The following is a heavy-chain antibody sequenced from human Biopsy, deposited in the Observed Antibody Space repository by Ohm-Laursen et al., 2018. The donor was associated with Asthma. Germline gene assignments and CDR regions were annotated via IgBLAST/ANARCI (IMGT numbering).Heavy chain of an antibody. CDR2: IIPIFGTS. CDR3: AREVSTVDYGYYYFVMDV. CDR1: GGTFGRYA. V-gene: IGHV1-69*01. J-gene: IGHJ6*02. Sequence: SSAKVSCKASGGTFGRYAISWVRQAPGQGLEWMGGIIPIFGTSNYAQKFQGRVTFTADESTSSAYMELSSLTSEDSAVYYCAREVSTVDYGYYYFVMDVWGQGTTVTVSS. D-gene: IGHD4-17*01.